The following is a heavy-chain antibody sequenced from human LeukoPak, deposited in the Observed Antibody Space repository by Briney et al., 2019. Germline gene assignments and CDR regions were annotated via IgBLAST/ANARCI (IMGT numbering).Heavy chain of an antibody. D-gene: IGHD3-16*01. CDR1: GDSTSSGSYY. J-gene: IGHJ4*02. CDR2: IYYSGST. CDR3: ARGRLNGLGY. V-gene: IGHV4-61*01. Sequence: SETLSLTCTVSGDSTSSGSYYWSWIRQPPGKGLEWIGYIYYSGSTNYNPSLKSRVTMSVDTSKNQFSLKLSSVTAADTAVYYCARGRLNGLGYWGQGTLVTVSS.